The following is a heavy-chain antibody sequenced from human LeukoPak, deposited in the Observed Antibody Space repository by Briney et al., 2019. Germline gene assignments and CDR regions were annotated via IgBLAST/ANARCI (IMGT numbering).Heavy chain of an antibody. J-gene: IGHJ6*02. CDR1: GFTFNYAW. CDR3: TTDEDWNYARKDV. Sequence: GGSLRLSCAASGFTFNYAWMSWVRQVPGKGLEWVGQTVSEIDGGTTDYAAPVKGRFTISKDDSKSTLYLQMNSLKIEDTAVYYCTTDEDWNYARKDVWGQGATVIVSS. V-gene: IGHV3-15*04. D-gene: IGHD1-7*01. CDR2: TVSEIDGGTT.